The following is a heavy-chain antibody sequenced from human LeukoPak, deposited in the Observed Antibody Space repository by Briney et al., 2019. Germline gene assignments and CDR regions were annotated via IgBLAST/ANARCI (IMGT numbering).Heavy chain of an antibody. CDR2: IKLDGSEQ. CDR3: ARAPARARLDY. V-gene: IGHV3-7*01. Sequence: PGGSLRLSCAAPGFTFSRYWMYWVRRAPGKGLEWVASIKLDGSEQYYVDSVKGRFTISRDNAKSSLYLQMNSLRAEDTAVYYCARAPARARLDYWGQGTLVTVSS. J-gene: IGHJ4*02. D-gene: IGHD6-6*01. CDR1: GFTFSRYW.